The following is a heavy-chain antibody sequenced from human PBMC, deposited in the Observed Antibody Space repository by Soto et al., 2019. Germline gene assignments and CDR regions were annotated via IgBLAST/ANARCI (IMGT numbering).Heavy chain of an antibody. J-gene: IGHJ4*02. D-gene: IGHD3-3*01. Sequence: PSETLSLTCVVSDGSISTYDWWTWVRQPPGRGLEWIGKRFHSGGADYSPPLKSRVTISADSSKNHFSLRLTAVTAADTAVYYCAAGNVDSMLEYWGQGTKVTVYS. CDR1: DGSISTYDW. CDR2: RFHSGGA. CDR3: AAGNVDSMLEY. V-gene: IGHV4-4*02.